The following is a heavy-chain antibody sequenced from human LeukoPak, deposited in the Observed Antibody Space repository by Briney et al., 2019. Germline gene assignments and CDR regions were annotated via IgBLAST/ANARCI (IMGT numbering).Heavy chain of an antibody. Sequence: GGSLRLSCAASGFTFSSYWMNWVRQAPGKGLEWVANIKQDGSEKFYVDSVKGRFTISRDNAKNSLYLQMNSLRAEDTAVYYCARDPYYYWSSGRYGVLYYYMDVWGNGTTVTVSS. D-gene: IGHD6-19*01. CDR3: ARDPYYYWSSGRYGVLYYYMDV. CDR1: GFTFSSYW. V-gene: IGHV3-7*01. CDR2: IKQDGSEK. J-gene: IGHJ6*03.